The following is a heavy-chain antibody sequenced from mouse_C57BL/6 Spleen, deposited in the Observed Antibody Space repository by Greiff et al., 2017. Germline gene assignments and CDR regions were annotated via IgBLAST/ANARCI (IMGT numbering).Heavy chain of an antibody. CDR3: AREANYYGSSPLYYFDY. J-gene: IGHJ2*01. CDR1: GFTFSDYY. Sequence: DVMLVESEGGLVQPGSSMKLSCTASGFTFSDYYMAWVRQVPEKGLEWVANITYDGSSTYYLDSLKSRFIISRDNAKNILYLQMSSLKSEDTATYYCAREANYYGSSPLYYFDYGGQGTTRTVSS. D-gene: IGHD1-1*01. V-gene: IGHV5-16*01. CDR2: ITYDGSST.